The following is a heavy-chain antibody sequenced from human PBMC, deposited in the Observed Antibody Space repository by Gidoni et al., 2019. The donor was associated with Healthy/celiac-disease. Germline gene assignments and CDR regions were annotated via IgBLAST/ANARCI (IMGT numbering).Heavy chain of an antibody. D-gene: IGHD4-17*01. Sequence: QVQLQQWGAGLLKPSETLSLTFAVYCGSFIVYYWSWIRQPPWKGLEWIGEINHSGSTNYNPSLKSRVTISVDTSKNQFSLKLSSVTAADTAVYYCAREPRTVTLPYYYYYGMDVWGQGTTVTVSS. V-gene: IGHV4-34*01. CDR1: CGSFIVYY. CDR3: AREPRTVTLPYYYYYGMDV. J-gene: IGHJ6*02. CDR2: INHSGST.